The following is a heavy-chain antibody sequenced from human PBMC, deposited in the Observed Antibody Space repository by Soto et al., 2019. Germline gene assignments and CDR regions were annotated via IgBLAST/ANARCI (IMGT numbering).Heavy chain of an antibody. D-gene: IGHD2-2*01. V-gene: IGHV1-18*01. CDR3: AVAWEHVLEPGNSAY. J-gene: IGHJ4*02. CDR2: ISTYIGNT. Sequence: QVQLVQSGAEVKKPGASVKVSCKASGYTFPSYGISWVRQAPGQGLEWMGWISTYIGNTNYAQKYQGRVTVTTDTGTITAYMELRSLRPDDTAVEYGAVAWEHVLEPGNSAYWGQGTLVTVSS. CDR1: GYTFPSYG.